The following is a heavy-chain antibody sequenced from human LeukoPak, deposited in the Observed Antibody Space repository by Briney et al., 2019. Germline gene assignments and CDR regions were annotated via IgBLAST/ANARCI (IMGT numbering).Heavy chain of an antibody. CDR2: IYYSGST. J-gene: IGHJ4*02. CDR3: ARGFGSGGYYDY. V-gene: IGHV4-39*07. Sequence: PSETLSLTCTVSGGSISSSSYYWGWIRQPPGKGLEWIGSIYYSGSTYYNPSLKSRVTISVDTSKNQFSLKLSSVTAADTAVYYCARGFGSGGYYDYWGQGTLVTVSS. CDR1: GGSISSSSYY. D-gene: IGHD3-22*01.